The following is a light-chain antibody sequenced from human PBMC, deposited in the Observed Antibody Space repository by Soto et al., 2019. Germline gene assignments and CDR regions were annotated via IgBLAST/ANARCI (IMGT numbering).Light chain of an antibody. V-gene: IGKV3-15*01. J-gene: IGKJ1*01. CDR3: QQYNNWPRT. Sequence: EIVMTQSPATLSVSPGERATLSCRASQSVSSDLAWYHQKPGQAPRLLIYSASTRATGIPARFSGSGSGTEFILTINSLQSEDFAVYYCQQYNNWPRTFGQGTKVEIK. CDR2: SAS. CDR1: QSVSSD.